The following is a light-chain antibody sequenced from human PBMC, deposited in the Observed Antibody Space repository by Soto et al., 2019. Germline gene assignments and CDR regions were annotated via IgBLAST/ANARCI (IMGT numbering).Light chain of an antibody. J-gene: IGLJ1*01. Sequence: QSVLTQPASVSGSPGQSITISCTGTSSDVGGYNYVSWYQQHPGKAPKLMIYEVSNRPSGVSNRFSGSKSGNTASLTISGLQAEDEADYYCSSYTSSSTTFAFGTGTKAT. CDR1: SSDVGGYNY. CDR3: SSYTSSSTTFA. V-gene: IGLV2-14*01. CDR2: EVS.